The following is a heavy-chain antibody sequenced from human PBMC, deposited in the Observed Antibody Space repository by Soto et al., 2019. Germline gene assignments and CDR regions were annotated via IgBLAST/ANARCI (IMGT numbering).Heavy chain of an antibody. CDR1: GFTFNNFV. CDR2: ISVSGDST. J-gene: IGHJ4*02. CDR3: AKVLLYFDY. D-gene: IGHD1-26*01. Sequence: PGGSLRLSCAASGFTFNNFVMNWVRQAPGKGLEWVSAISVSGDSTFYADSVKGRFTISRDNSKNTLYLQMNSLRAEDTAIYYCAKVLLYFDYWGQGTLVTVS. V-gene: IGHV3-23*01.